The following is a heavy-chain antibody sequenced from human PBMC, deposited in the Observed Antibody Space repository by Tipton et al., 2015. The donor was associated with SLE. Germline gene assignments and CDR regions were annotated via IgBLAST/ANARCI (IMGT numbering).Heavy chain of an antibody. D-gene: IGHD2-2*01. CDR3: ARGRDIVVVPASWFDP. CDR1: GGSISSYY. V-gene: IGHV4-34*01. CDR2: INHSGST. Sequence: TLSLTCTVSGGSISSYYWSWIRQPPGKGLEWIGEINHSGSTNYNPSLKSRVTISVDTSKNQFSLKLSSVTAADTAVYYCARGRDIVVVPASWFDPWGQGTLVTVSS. J-gene: IGHJ5*02.